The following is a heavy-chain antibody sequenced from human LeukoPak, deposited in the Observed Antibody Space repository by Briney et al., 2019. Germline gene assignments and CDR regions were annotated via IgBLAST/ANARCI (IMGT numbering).Heavy chain of an antibody. V-gene: IGHV4-34*01. D-gene: IGHD6-19*01. CDR1: GGSFSGYY. CDR2: INHSGST. Sequence: SETLSLTCAVYGGSFSGYYWSWIRQPPGKGLEWIGEINHSGSTNYNPSLKSRVTISVDTSKNQFSLKLSSVTAADTAVYYCARRWGSSGWYYYYYMVVWGKGTTVTVSS. J-gene: IGHJ6*03. CDR3: ARRWGSSGWYYYYYMVV.